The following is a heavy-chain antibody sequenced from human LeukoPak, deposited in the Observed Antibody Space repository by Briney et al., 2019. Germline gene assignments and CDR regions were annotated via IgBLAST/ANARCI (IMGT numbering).Heavy chain of an antibody. CDR1: GGSFSGYY. D-gene: IGHD4-17*01. J-gene: IGHJ4*02. V-gene: IGHV4-34*01. CDR2: INHSGSA. Sequence: ETLSLTCAVYGGSFSGYYWTWIRQPPGKGLEWIGEINHSGSANYSPSLSSRVTISLDMSENQFSLKLTSVTAADTAVYYCARGQGTVTTHWGQGTLVTVSS. CDR3: ARGQGTVTTH.